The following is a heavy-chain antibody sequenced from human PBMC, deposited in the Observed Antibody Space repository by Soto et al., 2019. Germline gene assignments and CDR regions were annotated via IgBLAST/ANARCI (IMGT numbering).Heavy chain of an antibody. V-gene: IGHV1-69*06. CDR1: GGTFSSYA. D-gene: IGHD5-18*01. CDR2: IIPIFGTA. J-gene: IGHJ4*02. Sequence: ASVKVSCKASGGTFSSYAISWVRQAPGQGLEWMGGIIPIFGTANYAQKFQGRVTITADKSTSTAYMELSSLRSEDTAVYYCAAGRIQLWLNSPEDHFDYWGQGTLVTVSS. CDR3: AAGRIQLWLNSPEDHFDY.